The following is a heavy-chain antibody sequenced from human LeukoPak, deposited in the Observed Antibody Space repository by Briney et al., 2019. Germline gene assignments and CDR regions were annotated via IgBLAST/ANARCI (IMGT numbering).Heavy chain of an antibody. CDR3: ASALRGVGF. Sequence: GGSLRLSCAASGITFISAWMNWVRQAPGKGLEWVGRIKSKTDGGTAEHAAPVKGRFIISRDDSKNMLYLQMNSLNSDDTGVYYCASALRGVGFWGQGTLVTVPS. CDR1: GITFISAW. D-gene: IGHD3-3*01. CDR2: IKSKTDGGTA. J-gene: IGHJ4*02. V-gene: IGHV3-15*01.